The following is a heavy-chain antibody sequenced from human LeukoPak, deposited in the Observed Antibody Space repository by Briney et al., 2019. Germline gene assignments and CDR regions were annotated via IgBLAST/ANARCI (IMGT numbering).Heavy chain of an antibody. CDR1: GGSISSISYY. V-gene: IGHV4-39*01. Sequence: PSETLSLTCTVSGGSISSISYYWGWIRHPPGKGLEWIGIIYYSGSTYYNPSLKSRVTISVDTSKNQFSLKLISLTAADSVMYYCARQEGGYHGSGSYYPDYYYSMDVWGKGTTVTVSS. J-gene: IGHJ6*03. D-gene: IGHD3-10*01. CDR2: IYYSGST. CDR3: ARQEGGYHGSGSYYPDYYYSMDV.